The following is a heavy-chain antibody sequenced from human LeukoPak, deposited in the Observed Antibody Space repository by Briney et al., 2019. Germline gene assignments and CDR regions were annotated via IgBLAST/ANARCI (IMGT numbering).Heavy chain of an antibody. D-gene: IGHD3-3*01. V-gene: IGHV4-61*08. CDR1: GGSISSGDYY. Sequence: PSETLSLTCTVSGGSISSGDYYWSWIRQPPGKGLEWIGYIYYSGSTNYNPSLKSRVTISVDTSKNQFSLKLSSVTAADTAVYYCARAGSRYDFWSGYFDYWGQGTLVTVSS. J-gene: IGHJ4*02. CDR2: IYYSGST. CDR3: ARAGSRYDFWSGYFDY.